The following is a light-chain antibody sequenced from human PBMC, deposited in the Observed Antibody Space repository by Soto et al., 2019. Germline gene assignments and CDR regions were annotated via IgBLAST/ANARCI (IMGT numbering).Light chain of an antibody. CDR2: GAS. J-gene: IGKJ5*01. V-gene: IGKV3-11*01. Sequence: EIVMTQSPATLSVSPGERAPLSCRASQSVSSKLAWYQQKTGQAPRLLIYGASNRATGIPARFSGSGSGTDFTLNISSLEPEDFAVYYCQQRSNWPPAITFGQGTRLEIK. CDR3: QQRSNWPPAIT. CDR1: QSVSSK.